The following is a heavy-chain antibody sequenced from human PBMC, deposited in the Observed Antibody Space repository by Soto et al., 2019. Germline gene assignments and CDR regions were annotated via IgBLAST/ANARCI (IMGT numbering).Heavy chain of an antibody. Sequence: SETLSLTCTVSGGSVSSGIYYWSWIRHPPGKGLEWIGYIYYSGITNYNPSLKSRVTISVDTSKNQFSLKLSSVTAADTAVYYCARGEGYETKAHPQYYYYYYGMDVWGQGTTVTVSS. CDR1: GGSVSSGIYY. J-gene: IGHJ6*02. D-gene: IGHD2-2*01. V-gene: IGHV4-61*01. CDR3: ARGEGYETKAHPQYYYYYYGMDV. CDR2: IYYSGIT.